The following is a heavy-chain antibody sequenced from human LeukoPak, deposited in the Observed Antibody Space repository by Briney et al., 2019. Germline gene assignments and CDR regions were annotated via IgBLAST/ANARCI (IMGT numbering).Heavy chain of an antibody. CDR3: ARESGSYSPFDY. Sequence: SETLSLTCTVSGGSSSISSYYWSWTRQPAGKGLEWIGRIYTSGSTNYNPSLKSRVTMSVDTSKNQFSLKLSSVTAADTAVYYCARESGSYSPFDYWGQGTLVTVSS. J-gene: IGHJ4*02. CDR2: IYTSGST. D-gene: IGHD1-26*01. V-gene: IGHV4-4*07. CDR1: GGSSSISSYY.